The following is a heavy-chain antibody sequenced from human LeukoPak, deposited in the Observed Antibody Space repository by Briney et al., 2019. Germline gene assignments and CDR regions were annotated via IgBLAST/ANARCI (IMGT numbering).Heavy chain of an antibody. V-gene: IGHV4-4*07. CDR1: SGSLSSSY. D-gene: IGHD6-13*01. CDR2: IYTSGST. J-gene: IGHJ3*02. CDR3: ARFVGSSWLAFDI. Sequence: SETLSLTCTLSSGSLSSSYWSWIRQPAGKGLEWIGRIYTSGSTNYNPSLKSRVTISKDTSKNQFSLKLNSVTAADTALYYCARFVGSSWLAFDIWGQGTMVTVSS.